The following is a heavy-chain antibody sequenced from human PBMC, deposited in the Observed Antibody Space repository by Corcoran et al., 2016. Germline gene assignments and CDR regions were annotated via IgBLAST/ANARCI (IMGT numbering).Heavy chain of an antibody. D-gene: IGHD3-3*01. CDR3: ARPGSTYYAGRYYFDY. J-gene: IGHJ4*02. CDR1: GFTFSSYW. V-gene: IGHV3-7*01. CDR2: IKQGGSET. Sequence: EVQLVESGGGLVQPGGSLRLSCAASGFTFSSYWMSWVRQTPGKGLEWVANIKQGGSETYYVDSVKGRFTISRENAKNSLYLQINNVRAEDTAVYYCARPGSTYYAGRYYFDYWGQGTLVTVSP.